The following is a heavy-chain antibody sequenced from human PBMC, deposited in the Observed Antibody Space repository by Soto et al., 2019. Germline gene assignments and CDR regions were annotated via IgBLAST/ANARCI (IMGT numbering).Heavy chain of an antibody. J-gene: IGHJ4*02. CDR3: AKDRGALRWSEEHFYFDY. CDR1: GFTFSSYG. D-gene: IGHD4-17*01. V-gene: IGHV3-30*18. CDR2: ISYDGSKI. Sequence: QLHLVESGGGVVQPGRSLRLSCAPSGFTFSSYGMHWVRQAPGKGLEWVAVISYDGSKIYYADSVKGRFIISTDNSKNTLYMQMDSLRVEDTAVYYCAKDRGALRWSEEHFYFDYWGQGTLVTVSS.